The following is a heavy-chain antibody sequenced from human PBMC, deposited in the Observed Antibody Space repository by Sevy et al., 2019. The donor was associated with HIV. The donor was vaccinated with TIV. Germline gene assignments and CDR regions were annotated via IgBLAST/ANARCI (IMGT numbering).Heavy chain of an antibody. Sequence: GGSLGLSCATSGFTFSDAWLSWVRQAPGKGLEWIGRIRSKGDGGTTEYPAPVEGRFTISRDDSKNMMYVQMNSLKTEDTGVYYCTTEGADWGQGTLVTVSS. CDR1: GFTFSDAW. V-gene: IGHV3-15*01. CDR3: TTEGAD. J-gene: IGHJ4*02. CDR2: IRSKGDGGTT.